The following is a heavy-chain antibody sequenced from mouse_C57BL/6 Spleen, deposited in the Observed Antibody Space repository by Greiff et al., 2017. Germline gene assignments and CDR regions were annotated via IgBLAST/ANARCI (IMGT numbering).Heavy chain of an antibody. CDR3: ARDGYYEFSY. Sequence: VQLQESGPELVKPGASVKISCKASGYAFSSSWMNWVKQRPGKGLEWIGRIYPGDGDTNYNGKVKGKATLTADKSSSTAYMQLCSLTSEDSAVYLCARDGYYEFSYWGQRTLVTVS. CDR1: GYAFSSSW. V-gene: IGHV1-82*01. D-gene: IGHD2-3*01. J-gene: IGHJ3*01. CDR2: IYPGDGDT.